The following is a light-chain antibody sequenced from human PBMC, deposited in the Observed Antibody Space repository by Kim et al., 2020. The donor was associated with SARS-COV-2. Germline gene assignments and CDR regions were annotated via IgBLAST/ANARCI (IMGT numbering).Light chain of an antibody. J-gene: IGLJ2*01. V-gene: IGLV2-14*03. CDR1: SSDVGGYNY. CDR3: SSYTSSSILV. Sequence: GQSISISCTGSSSDVGGYNYVSWYQQHPGKVPELMIFDVTVRPLGVSNRFSGSKSGNTASLTISGLQAEDEADYYCSSYTSSSILVFGGGTQLTVL. CDR2: DVT.